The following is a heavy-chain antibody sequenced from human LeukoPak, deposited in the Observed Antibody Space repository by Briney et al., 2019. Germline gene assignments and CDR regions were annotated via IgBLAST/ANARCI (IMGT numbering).Heavy chain of an antibody. CDR2: IWYDGSDK. D-gene: IGHD1-14*01. CDR3: ARRPGEGTPDY. CDR1: GFTFRSYG. V-gene: IGHV3-33*01. J-gene: IGHJ4*02. Sequence: PGRSLRLSCAASGFTFRSYGMHWVRQAPGKGLEWVAVIWYDGSDKYYADSVKGRFTISRDNSKNTLYLQMNSLRAEDTAVYYCARRPGEGTPDYWGQGTLVTVSS.